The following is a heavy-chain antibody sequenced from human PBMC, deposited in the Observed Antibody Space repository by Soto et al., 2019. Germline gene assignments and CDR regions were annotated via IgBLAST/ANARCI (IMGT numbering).Heavy chain of an antibody. J-gene: IGHJ5*02. CDR2: ISTFNGNT. V-gene: IGHV1-18*04. CDR3: ARGTVTSGRWFGL. D-gene: IGHD4-17*01. CDR1: ASTFTGYT. Sequence: QVRLVQSGTEVKEPGASVKVSCKASASTFTGYTINWVRQAPGQGLEWMGWISTFNGNTKYAGNFEGRVTMTTNTSTTTTHMELTSLTFDDSGVYFCARGTVTSGRWFGLWGQATLVSVSS.